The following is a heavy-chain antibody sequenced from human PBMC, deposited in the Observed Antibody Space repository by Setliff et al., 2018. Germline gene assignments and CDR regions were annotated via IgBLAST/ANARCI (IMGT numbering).Heavy chain of an antibody. CDR1: GGSISHYY. Sequence: SETLSLTCSVSGGSISHYYWSWIRQPAGKGLEWIGHIYTSGSTNYNPALKSRVTISLDTSKNQFSLNLNPATAADTAVYYCARHALSFDSAWDVWGKGTTVTVSS. CDR3: ARHALSFDSAWDV. J-gene: IGHJ6*04. D-gene: IGHD3-9*01. CDR2: IYTSGST. V-gene: IGHV4-4*07.